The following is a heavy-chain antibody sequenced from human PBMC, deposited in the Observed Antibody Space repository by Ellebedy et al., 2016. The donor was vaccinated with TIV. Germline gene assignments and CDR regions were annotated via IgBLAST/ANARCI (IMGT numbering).Heavy chain of an antibody. CDR2: IIPILGLA. D-gene: IGHD1-1*01. Sequence: AASVKVSCKASGGTHSSSPISWVRQAPGQGLEWMGRIIPILGLANYAQRFQGRVTITADKSTSIAYMELSSLRSEDTAVYYCAAGNDGGWFDPWGQGTLVTVSS. J-gene: IGHJ5*02. CDR3: AAGNDGGWFDP. CDR1: GGTHSSSP. V-gene: IGHV1-69*02.